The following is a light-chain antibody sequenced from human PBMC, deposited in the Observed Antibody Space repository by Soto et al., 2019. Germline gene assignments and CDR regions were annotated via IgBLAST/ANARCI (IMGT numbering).Light chain of an antibody. J-gene: IGKJ2*01. Sequence: DIQMTQSPSSLSASVGDRVTITCRASQSITTYLNWYQQKPGKAPKLLIYAASTLQSGVPSRFSGSGSGTDFTLPISSLQPEDFATYYCQQSFSNLLYTFGQGTKVEI. CDR1: QSITTY. CDR2: AAS. V-gene: IGKV1-39*01. CDR3: QQSFSNLLYT.